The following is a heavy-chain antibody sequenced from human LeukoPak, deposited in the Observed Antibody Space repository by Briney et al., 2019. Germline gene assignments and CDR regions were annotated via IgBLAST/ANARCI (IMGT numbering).Heavy chain of an antibody. CDR1: GGSISSYY. V-gene: IGHV4-59*01. Sequence: SETLSLTCTISGGSISSYYWIWIRQPPGKGLEWIGYIYYSGSTNYNPSLKSRVTISVDTSKNQFSLKLSSVTAADTAVYYCARDGGVAAAGMDAFDIWGQGTMVTVSS. J-gene: IGHJ3*02. CDR3: ARDGGVAAAGMDAFDI. D-gene: IGHD6-13*01. CDR2: IYYSGST.